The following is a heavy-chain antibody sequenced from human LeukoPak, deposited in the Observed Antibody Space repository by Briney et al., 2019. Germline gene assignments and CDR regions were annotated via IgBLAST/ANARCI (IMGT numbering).Heavy chain of an antibody. V-gene: IGHV1-8*01. CDR3: ARGFHCSSNSCRDY. J-gene: IGHJ4*02. CDR2: MNPNSGDT. Sequence: GASVKVSCKASGYTFTSYDINWVRQATGQGLEWMGWMNPNSGDTAYAQKFQGRVTITRNTSISTAYMELSNLRSEDTAVYYCARGFHCSSNSCRDYWGQGTLVTVSS. D-gene: IGHD2-2*01. CDR1: GYTFTSYD.